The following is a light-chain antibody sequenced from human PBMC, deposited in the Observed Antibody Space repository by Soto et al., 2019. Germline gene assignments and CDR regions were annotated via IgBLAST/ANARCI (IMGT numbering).Light chain of an antibody. CDR3: QQYNNWPLT. V-gene: IGKV3-15*01. CDR1: PSVSSN. J-gene: IGKJ4*01. CDR2: GAS. Sequence: EIVMTQSPATLSVSPGERATLSCRASPSVSSNLAWYQQKPGQAPRLLIHGASTRATGIPARFSRSGSGTEFTLTISILQSEDFAVYYCQQYNNWPLTFGGGTKVEIK.